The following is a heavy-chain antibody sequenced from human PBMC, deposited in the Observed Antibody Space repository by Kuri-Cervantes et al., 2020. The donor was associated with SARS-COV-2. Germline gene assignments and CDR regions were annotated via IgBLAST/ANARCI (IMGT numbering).Heavy chain of an antibody. D-gene: IGHD6-6*01. J-gene: IGHJ3*02. V-gene: IGHV3-30*02. CDR1: GFTFSSYG. CDR3: ARDLPLGSSNKVCAFDI. CDR2: IRYDGSNK. Sequence: GESLKISCAASGFTFSSYGMHWVRQAPGKGLEWVAFIRYDGSNKYYADSVKGRFTISRDNSKNTLYLQMNSLRAEDTAVYYCARDLPLGSSNKVCAFDIWCQGTMVTVSS.